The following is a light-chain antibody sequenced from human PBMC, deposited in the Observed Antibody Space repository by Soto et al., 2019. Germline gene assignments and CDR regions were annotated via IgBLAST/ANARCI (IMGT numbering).Light chain of an antibody. V-gene: IGLV7-46*01. J-gene: IGLJ2*01. CDR3: LLSYNAARV. CDR1: SGAVTSNHH. CDR2: DTS. Sequence: QAVVTQEPSLTVSPGGTVTLTCGSSSGAVTSNHHPYWFQQKAGQAPRTLIYDTSNKHSWTPALFSGSLLGDKAALTLSGAQPEDEAQYYCLLSYNAARVFGGRTKLTVL.